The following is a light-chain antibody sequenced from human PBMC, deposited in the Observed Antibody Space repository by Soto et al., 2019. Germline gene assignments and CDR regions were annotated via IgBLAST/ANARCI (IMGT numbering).Light chain of an antibody. CDR1: STDIGTYNY. V-gene: IGLV2-14*01. Sequence: QSALTQPASVSGSPGQSITISCTGTSTDIGTYNYVSWYQQYPGKAPKLMIYGVTNRPSGVSNRFCGSKTGNTASLTISRLQAEDEAYYYCFSHRSGDSHVFGTGTKVTVL. J-gene: IGLJ1*01. CDR2: GVT. CDR3: FSHRSGDSHV.